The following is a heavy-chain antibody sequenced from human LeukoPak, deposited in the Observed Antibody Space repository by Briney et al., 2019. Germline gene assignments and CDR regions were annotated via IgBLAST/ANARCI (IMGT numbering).Heavy chain of an antibody. D-gene: IGHD2-2*03. CDR2: IRFDGSNK. CDR3: ARGDGYCSSASCPGN. J-gene: IGHJ4*02. CDR1: GFTLNTYG. V-gene: IGHV3-30*02. Sequence: GGSLRLSCAASGFTLNTYGMHWVRQAPGKGLEWVAFIRFDGSNKYYADSVKGRFTISRDNSKSTLYLQMKSLRPEDTAVYYCARGDGYCSSASCPGNWGQGTLVTVSS.